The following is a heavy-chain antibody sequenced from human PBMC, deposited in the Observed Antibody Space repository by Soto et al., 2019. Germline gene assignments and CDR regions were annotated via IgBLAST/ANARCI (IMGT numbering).Heavy chain of an antibody. CDR3: ARAGAYAFRSSQAPPIDV. Sequence: PSETLSLTCNVSGGSISDFYWSWIRQSPGKRLEWIGYLYYTGSTNYNPALKSRVTISLDTSKNQFSLKVRSVTAADTAVYYCARAGAYAFRSSQAPPIDVWGQGTTVTVSS. V-gene: IGHV4-59*01. J-gene: IGHJ6*02. CDR2: LYYTGST. CDR1: GGSISDFY. D-gene: IGHD6-13*01.